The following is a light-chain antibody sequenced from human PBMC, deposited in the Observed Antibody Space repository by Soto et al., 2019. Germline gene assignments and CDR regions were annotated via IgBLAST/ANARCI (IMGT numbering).Light chain of an antibody. CDR3: QQCNNWPFT. V-gene: IGKV3-15*01. J-gene: IGKJ2*01. CDR2: GAS. Sequence: EIVMTQSPATLSVSLGERASLSCRASQSVSSNLAWYKQKPGQPPSLLIYGASARATGIPARFSGSGSGTEFTLTISSLQSEDFAVYYCQQCNNWPFTFGQGTKVDIK. CDR1: QSVSSN.